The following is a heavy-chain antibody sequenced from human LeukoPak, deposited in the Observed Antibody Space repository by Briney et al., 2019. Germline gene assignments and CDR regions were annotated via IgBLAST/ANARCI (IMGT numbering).Heavy chain of an antibody. J-gene: IGHJ4*02. CDR1: GGSISSYY. Sequence: SETLSLTCTVPGGSISSYYWSWIRQPPGKGLEWIGYIYYSGSTYYNPSLKSRVTISVDTSKNQFSLKLSSVTAADTAVYYCARGDTVTAFDYWGQGTLVTVSS. CDR2: IYYSGST. CDR3: ARGDTVTAFDY. V-gene: IGHV4-59*12. D-gene: IGHD4-17*01.